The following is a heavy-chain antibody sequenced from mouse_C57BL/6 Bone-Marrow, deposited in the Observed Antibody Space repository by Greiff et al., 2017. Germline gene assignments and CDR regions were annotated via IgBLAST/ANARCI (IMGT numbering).Heavy chain of an antibody. Sequence: EVMLVESGGGLVKPGGSLKLSCAASGFTFSSYTMSWVRQTPEKRLEWVATISGGGGNTYYPDSVKGRFPIARDNAKNTLYLQMSSLRSEDTALYYCASSYYSNYDPTWFAYWGQGTLVTVSA. CDR3: ASSYYSNYDPTWFAY. D-gene: IGHD2-5*01. V-gene: IGHV5-9*01. J-gene: IGHJ3*01. CDR1: GFTFSSYT. CDR2: ISGGGGNT.